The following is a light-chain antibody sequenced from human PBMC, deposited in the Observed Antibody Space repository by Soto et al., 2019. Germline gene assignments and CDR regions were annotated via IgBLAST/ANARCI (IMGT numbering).Light chain of an antibody. Sequence: NFMLTQPHSMSESPGKTVTISCTRSSGSIASNYVQWYQQRPGSAPTTVIYEDNQRPSGVPDRFSGSIDSSSNSASLTISGLKTEDEADYYCQSYDSSNPNVVFGGGTQLTVL. V-gene: IGLV6-57*04. J-gene: IGLJ2*01. CDR3: QSYDSSNPNVV. CDR2: EDN. CDR1: SGSIASNY.